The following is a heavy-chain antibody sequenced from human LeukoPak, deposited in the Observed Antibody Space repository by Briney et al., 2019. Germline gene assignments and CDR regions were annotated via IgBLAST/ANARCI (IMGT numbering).Heavy chain of an antibody. D-gene: IGHD6-13*01. CDR1: GASIDSYY. CDR3: ARQPGGTAAFDI. CDR2: THNNGDS. V-gene: IGHV4-59*08. J-gene: IGHJ3*02. Sequence: SETLSLTCTLSGASIDSYYWSWIRQPPAKGLEWIGYTHNNGDSNYNPSLKSRLTISVDTSKNEVSLVLTSVTAADTALYYCARQPGGTAAFDIWAQGTMVTVSA.